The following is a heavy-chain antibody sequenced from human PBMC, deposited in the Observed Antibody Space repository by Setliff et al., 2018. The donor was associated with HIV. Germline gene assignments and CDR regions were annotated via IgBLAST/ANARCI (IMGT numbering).Heavy chain of an antibody. J-gene: IGHJ3*02. CDR1: GGSISSGNYY. CDR2: ISTSGRT. Sequence: SETLSLTCTVSGGSISSGNYYWSWIRQPAGKGLEWIGHISTSGRTDYNPALMSRLTISVDTSKNQFSLKLGSVTAADTAVYHCARADNYYYDSGAFKSGLDAFDIWGQGTMVTVSS. CDR3: ARADNYYYDSGAFKSGLDAFDI. V-gene: IGHV4-61*09. D-gene: IGHD3-22*01.